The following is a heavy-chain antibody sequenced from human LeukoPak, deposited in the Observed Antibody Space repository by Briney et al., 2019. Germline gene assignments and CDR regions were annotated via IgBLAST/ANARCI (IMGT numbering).Heavy chain of an antibody. CDR3: ARVTGTTNDYYYYYMDV. D-gene: IGHD1-7*01. CDR2: IYTSGST. CDR1: GGSISSYY. J-gene: IGHJ6*03. V-gene: IGHV4-4*07. Sequence: SETLSLTCTVSGGSISSYYWSWIRQPPGKGLEWIGRIYTSGSTNYNPSLKSRVTISVDKSKNQFSLKLSSVTAADTAVYYCARVTGTTNDYYYYYMDVWGKGTTVTVSS.